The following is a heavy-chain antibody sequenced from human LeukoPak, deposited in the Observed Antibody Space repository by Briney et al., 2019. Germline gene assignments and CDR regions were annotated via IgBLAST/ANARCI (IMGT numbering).Heavy chain of an antibody. Sequence: GGSLRLSCAASGFTFSSYSMNWVRQAPGKGLEWVSSISSSSSYIYYADSVKGRFTISRDNSKNTLYLQMSSLRAEDTAVYYCARKNGLDYWGQGTLVTVSS. J-gene: IGHJ4*02. CDR1: GFTFSSYS. V-gene: IGHV3-21*01. CDR3: ARKNGLDY. CDR2: ISSSSSYI.